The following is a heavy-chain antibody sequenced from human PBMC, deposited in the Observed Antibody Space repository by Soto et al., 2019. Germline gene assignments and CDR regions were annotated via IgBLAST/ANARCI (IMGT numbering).Heavy chain of an antibody. Sequence: QVQLQESGPGLVKPSQTLSLTCTVSGGSISSGGYYWSWIRQHPGKGLEWIGYIYYSVSTSYNPSLKRRVTISVDTSKNQFSLKLSSVTAADTAVYYCARDITVSTMYFDLWGRGTLVTVSS. CDR1: GGSISSGGYY. D-gene: IGHD3-10*01. CDR2: IYYSVST. V-gene: IGHV4-31*03. J-gene: IGHJ2*01. CDR3: ARDITVSTMYFDL.